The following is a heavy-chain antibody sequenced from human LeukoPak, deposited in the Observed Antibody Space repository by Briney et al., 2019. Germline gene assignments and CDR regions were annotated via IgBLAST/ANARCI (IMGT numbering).Heavy chain of an antibody. Sequence: SETLPLTCAVYGGSFSGYYWSWIRQPPGKGLEWIGEINHSGGTNYNPSLKSRVTISVDTSKNQFSLKLSSVTAADTAVYYCARETYYYDSSGYFYPYYFDYWGQGTLVTVSS. CDR3: ARETYYYDSSGYFYPYYFDY. J-gene: IGHJ4*02. CDR2: INHSGGT. D-gene: IGHD3-22*01. V-gene: IGHV4-34*01. CDR1: GGSFSGYY.